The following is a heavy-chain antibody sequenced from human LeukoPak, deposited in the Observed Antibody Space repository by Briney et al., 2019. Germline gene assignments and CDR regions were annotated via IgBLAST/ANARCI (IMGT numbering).Heavy chain of an antibody. V-gene: IGHV1-2*02. J-gene: IGHJ6*03. D-gene: IGHD6-13*01. CDR1: GYTFTGYY. CDR3: ARETALQGIAAAGTVNYYYYYMDV. Sequence: ASVKVSCKASGYTFTGYYMHWVRQAPGQGLEWMGWINPNSGGTNYAQKFQGRVTMTRDTSISTAYMELSRLRSDDTAVYYCARETALQGIAAAGTVNYYYYYMDVWGKGTTVTVSS. CDR2: INPNSGGT.